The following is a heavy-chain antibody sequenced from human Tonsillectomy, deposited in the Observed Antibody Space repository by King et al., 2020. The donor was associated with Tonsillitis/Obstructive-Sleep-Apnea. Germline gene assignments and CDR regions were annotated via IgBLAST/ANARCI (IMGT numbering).Heavy chain of an antibody. CDR1: GGSISSSSYY. CDR3: ARHSMVRGVSLLSPLDY. V-gene: IGHV4-39*01. J-gene: IGHJ4*02. D-gene: IGHD3-10*01. Sequence: QLQESGPGLVKPSETLSLTCTVSGGSISSSSYYWGWIRQPPGKGLEWIGSICYSGSTYYNPSLNSRVTISVDTSNNQFPLKLSSVTAAATAVYYCARHSMVRGVSLLSPLDYWGQGTLVIASS. CDR2: ICYSGST.